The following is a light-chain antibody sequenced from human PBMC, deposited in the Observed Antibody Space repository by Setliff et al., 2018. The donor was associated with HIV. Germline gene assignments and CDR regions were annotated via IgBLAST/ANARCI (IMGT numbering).Light chain of an antibody. J-gene: IGLJ1*01. CDR3: CSFAGTYIFYV. Sequence: QSALTQPASVSGSPGQSITISCTGTSSDVGAYNYVSWYQQHPGKAPKLMIYDVTKRPSGVPDRFSGSKSGNTASLTISGLQAEDEADYYCCSFAGTYIFYVFGSGTKVTVL. CDR2: DVT. CDR1: SSDVGAYNY. V-gene: IGLV2-11*01.